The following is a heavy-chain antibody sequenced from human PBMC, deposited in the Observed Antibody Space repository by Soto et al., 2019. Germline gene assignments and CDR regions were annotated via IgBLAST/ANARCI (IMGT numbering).Heavy chain of an antibody. V-gene: IGHV1-69*13. CDR2: IIPIFGTA. J-gene: IGHJ4*02. Sequence: ASVKVSCKASGGTFSSYAISWVRQAPGQGLEWMGGIIPIFGTANYAQKFQGRVTITADESTSTAYMELSSLRSEDTAVYYCARSPGFGVVDGFAYWGQGTLVTVSS. CDR1: GGTFSSYA. D-gene: IGHD3-3*01. CDR3: ARSPGFGVVDGFAY.